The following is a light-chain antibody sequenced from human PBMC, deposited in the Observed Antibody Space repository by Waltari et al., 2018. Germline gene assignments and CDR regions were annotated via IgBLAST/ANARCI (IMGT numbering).Light chain of an antibody. V-gene: IGKV1-5*03. Sequence: DIQMTQSPSTLSASIGDRVTITCRASQTIISWLAWYQQKPGQAPRLLIYRATALETGVPSRFSVTGSGTEFTLTINGLQPDDSATYFCQQYDSFWSFGQGTKVEVK. CDR1: QTIISW. CDR3: QQYDSFWS. CDR2: RAT. J-gene: IGKJ1*01.